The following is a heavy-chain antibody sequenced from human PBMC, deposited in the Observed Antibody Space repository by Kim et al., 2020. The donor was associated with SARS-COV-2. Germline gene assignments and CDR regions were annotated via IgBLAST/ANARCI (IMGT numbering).Heavy chain of an antibody. D-gene: IGHD6-19*01. CDR2: T. V-gene: IGHV1-3*01. CDR3: ARKVGSGWHLDH. Sequence: TEYSTKFQGRGTITRDTAARTVYMELSSLRSEDTAVYYCARKVGSGWHLDHWGQGALVTVSS. J-gene: IGHJ4*02.